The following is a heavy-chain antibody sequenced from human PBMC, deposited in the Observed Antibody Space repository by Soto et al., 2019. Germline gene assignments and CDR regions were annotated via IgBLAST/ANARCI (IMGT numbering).Heavy chain of an antibody. CDR1: GFTVSSNY. J-gene: IGHJ4*02. Sequence: EVQLVETGGGLIQPGGSLRLSCAASGFTVSSNYMSWVRQAPGKGLEWVSVIYSGGSTYYADSVKGRFTISRDNSKNTLYLQMNSLRAEDTDVYYCAREARYSSSWEGNYWGQGTLVTVSS. D-gene: IGHD6-13*01. CDR3: AREARYSSSWEGNY. CDR2: IYSGGST. V-gene: IGHV3-53*02.